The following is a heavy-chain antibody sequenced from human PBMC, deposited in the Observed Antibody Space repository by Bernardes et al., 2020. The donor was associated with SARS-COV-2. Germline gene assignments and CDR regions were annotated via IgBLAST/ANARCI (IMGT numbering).Heavy chain of an antibody. CDR3: AKGRSYGPPYYYYAMDV. J-gene: IGHJ6*02. CDR2: ISYDGSNK. V-gene: IGHV3-30*18. CDR1: GFTFSNFG. D-gene: IGHD5-18*01. Sequence: GGSLRLSCAASGFTFSNFGMHWVRQVPGKGLEWVAVISYDGSNKYYADSVKGRFTISRDNSKNTLYLQVGSLRAEDTALYYCAKGRSYGPPYYYYAMDVWGQGTTVTVAS.